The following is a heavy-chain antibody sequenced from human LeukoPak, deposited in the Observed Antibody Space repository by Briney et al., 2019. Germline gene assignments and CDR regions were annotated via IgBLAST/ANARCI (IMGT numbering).Heavy chain of an antibody. J-gene: IGHJ6*03. CDR1: GFTFDDYG. CDR2: INWNGGST. Sequence: GGSLRLSCAASGFTFDDYGMSWVRQAPGKGLEWVSGINWNGGSTGYADSVKGRFTISKDNAKNSLYLQMNSLRAEDTALYYCARDPLHYYYSMDVWGKGTTVTVSS. CDR3: ARDPLHYYYSMDV. V-gene: IGHV3-20*04.